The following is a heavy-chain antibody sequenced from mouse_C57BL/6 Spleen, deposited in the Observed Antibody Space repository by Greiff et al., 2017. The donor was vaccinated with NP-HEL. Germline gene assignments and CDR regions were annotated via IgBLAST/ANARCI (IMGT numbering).Heavy chain of an antibody. CDR3: ARAETTVYFDY. J-gene: IGHJ2*01. D-gene: IGHD1-1*01. CDR2: IDPSDSYT. V-gene: IGHV1-50*01. Sequence: QVQLQQPGAELVKPGASVKLSCKASGYTFTSYWMQWVKQRPGQGLEWIGEIDPSDSYTNYNQKFKGKATLTVDTSSSTAYMQLSSLTSEDSAVYYCARAETTVYFDYWGQGTTLTVSS. CDR1: GYTFTSYW.